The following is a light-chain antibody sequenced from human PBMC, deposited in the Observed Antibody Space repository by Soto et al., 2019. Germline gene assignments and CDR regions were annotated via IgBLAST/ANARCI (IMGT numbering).Light chain of an antibody. J-gene: IGLJ2*01. CDR2: LEDTGIY. CDR1: SGHSSYI. CDR3: ETWDRNTVV. Sequence: QPVLTQSSSASASLGSSVKLTCTLSSGHSSYIIAWHQQQPGKAPRYLMKLEDTGIYNKGSGVPDRFSGSSSGADRYLTIPGLLFEDEADYYCETWDRNTVVFGGGTPLTVL. V-gene: IGLV4-60*02.